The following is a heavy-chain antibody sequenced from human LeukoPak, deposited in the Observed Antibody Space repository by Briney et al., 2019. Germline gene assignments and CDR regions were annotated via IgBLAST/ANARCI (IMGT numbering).Heavy chain of an antibody. V-gene: IGHV4-39*01. D-gene: IGHD3-16*01. J-gene: IGHJ4*02. CDR3: ARRDNEYVFDF. Sequence: SETLSLTCTVSGGSITGSYYWGWIRQTPGERLEWIGSVFYSGGTYYNPSLKSRVTISVDTSKNQFSLKLSSVTTADTAVYYCARRDNEYVFDFWGQGTLVTVSS. CDR1: GGSITGSYY. CDR2: VFYSGGT.